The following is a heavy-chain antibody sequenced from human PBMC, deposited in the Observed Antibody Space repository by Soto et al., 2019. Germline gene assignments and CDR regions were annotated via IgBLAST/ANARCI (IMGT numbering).Heavy chain of an antibody. J-gene: IGHJ6*02. CDR1: GFIFAKYG. CDR2: ITYEGSNK. V-gene: IGHV3-30*18. CDR3: AKARGANNWANYYGLDV. D-gene: IGHD1-1*01. Sequence: VGSLRLSCAASGFIFAKYGMHWVRQAPGKGLEWVALITYEGSNKYYADAVKGRFTISRDNVENMVSLQLDGLRGEDTAVYYCAKARGANNWANYYGLDVWGQGTTVTVSS.